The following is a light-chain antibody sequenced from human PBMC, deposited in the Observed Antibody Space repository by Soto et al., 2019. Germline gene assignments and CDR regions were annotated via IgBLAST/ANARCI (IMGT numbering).Light chain of an antibody. CDR1: SSNIGAGYD. Sequence: QSVLTQPPSVSGAPGQRVTISCAGSSSNIGAGYDVHWYQQLPGTAPKLLIYGNIRGPSGVPDRFSGSKSGTSASLAITGLQAEDEADYYCQSYDTILSASVFGGGTKVTVL. CDR3: QSYDTILSASV. V-gene: IGLV1-40*01. CDR2: GNI. J-gene: IGLJ2*01.